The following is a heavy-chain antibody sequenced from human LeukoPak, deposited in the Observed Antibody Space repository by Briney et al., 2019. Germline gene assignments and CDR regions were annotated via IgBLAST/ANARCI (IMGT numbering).Heavy chain of an antibody. CDR2: IWYDGSNK. Sequence: GGSLRLSCAASGFTFSSYGMHWVRQAPGKGLEWVAVIWYDGSNKYYAGSVKGRFTISRDTSKNTLYLQMNSLRAEDTAVYYCASEDGHNPNLGFDYWGQGTLATVSS. J-gene: IGHJ4*02. D-gene: IGHD5-24*01. V-gene: IGHV3-30*02. CDR3: ASEDGHNPNLGFDY. CDR1: GFTFSSYG.